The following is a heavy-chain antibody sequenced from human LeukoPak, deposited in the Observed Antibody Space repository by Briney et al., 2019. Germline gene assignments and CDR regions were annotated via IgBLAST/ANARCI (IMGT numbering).Heavy chain of an antibody. D-gene: IGHD2-21*02. V-gene: IGHV3-23*01. J-gene: IGHJ4*02. CDR2: ISGNSLSI. CDR3: ATDQGMTYFDY. CDR1: GFTFSDCA. Sequence: GGSLTLSCAASGFTFSDCAVSWVREAPGRGLEWVSSISGNSLSIYYADSVKGRFTVSRDNFKRTLSLQMNSLRAEDTALYYCATDQGMTYFDYWGQGTLVTVSS.